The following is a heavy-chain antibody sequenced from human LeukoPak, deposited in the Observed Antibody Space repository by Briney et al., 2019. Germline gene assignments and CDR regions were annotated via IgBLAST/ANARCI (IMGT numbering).Heavy chain of an antibody. V-gene: IGHV1-2*02. CDR2: IDPNSGGT. CDR1: GYTFTGYY. CDR3: ARDVLAAAGTGES. Sequence: ASVKVSCKASGYTFTGYYMHWVRQAPGQGLEWMGWIDPNSGGTNYAQKFQGRVTMTRDTSISTAYMELSRLRSDDTAVYYCARDVLAAAGTGESWGQGTLVTVSS. J-gene: IGHJ5*02. D-gene: IGHD6-13*01.